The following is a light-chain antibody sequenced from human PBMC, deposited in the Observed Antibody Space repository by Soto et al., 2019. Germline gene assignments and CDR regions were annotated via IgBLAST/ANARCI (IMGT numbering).Light chain of an antibody. V-gene: IGKV3-15*01. Sequence: EIVMTQSPATLSVSPGERATLSCRASETVRSDLAWYQQKPGQAPRLLIYDASTRATGIPARFSGSGSGTEFTLTISSLQSEDFAVYYCQQSYRNPRTFGLGTRVEIK. J-gene: IGKJ1*01. CDR3: QQSYRNPRT. CDR2: DAS. CDR1: ETVRSD.